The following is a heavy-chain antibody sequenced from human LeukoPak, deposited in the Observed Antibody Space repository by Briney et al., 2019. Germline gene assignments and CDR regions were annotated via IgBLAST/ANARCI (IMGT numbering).Heavy chain of an antibody. CDR2: ISGSGGST. Sequence: PGGSLRLSCAASGFTFSSYAMSWVRQAPGKGLEWVSAISGSGGSTYYADSVKGRFTISRDNSKNTLYLQMNSLRAEDTAVYYCAKDLATYYYDSSGYYPRDAFDIWGQGTMVTVSS. V-gene: IGHV3-23*01. J-gene: IGHJ3*02. CDR3: AKDLATYYYDSSGYYPRDAFDI. CDR1: GFTFSSYA. D-gene: IGHD3-22*01.